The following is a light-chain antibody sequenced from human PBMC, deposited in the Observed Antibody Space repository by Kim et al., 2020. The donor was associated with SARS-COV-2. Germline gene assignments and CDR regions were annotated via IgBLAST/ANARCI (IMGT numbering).Light chain of an antibody. CDR1: QRVGSY. V-gene: IGKV3-15*01. J-gene: IGKJ4*01. Sequence: EIVLTQSPASLSVSPGERVTLTCRASQRVGSYIAWYQQKPGQAPTLLIYGASARATGLPARFSGSGSGTEFTLTITSLQSEDFAVYYCQQYHNWPPLTFGGGTKVDIK. CDR3: QQYHNWPPLT. CDR2: GAS.